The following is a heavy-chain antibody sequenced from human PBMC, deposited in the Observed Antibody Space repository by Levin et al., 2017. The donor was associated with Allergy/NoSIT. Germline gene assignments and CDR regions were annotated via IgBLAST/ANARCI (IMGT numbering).Heavy chain of an antibody. Sequence: GGSLRLSCVASGFTFSSFEMNWVRQAPGKGLEWVSYISRGGSTKNYADSVKGRFTISTDNAENSLYLQMDSLRAEDTAVYYCARGRAPGFDPWGQGTLVTVSS. V-gene: IGHV3-48*03. CDR3: ARGRAPGFDP. CDR1: GFTFSSFE. J-gene: IGHJ5*02. CDR2: ISRGGSTK.